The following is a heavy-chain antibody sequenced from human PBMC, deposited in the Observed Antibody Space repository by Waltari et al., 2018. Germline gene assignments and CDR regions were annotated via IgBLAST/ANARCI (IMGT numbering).Heavy chain of an antibody. CDR2: INTNTGNP. V-gene: IGHV7-4-1*02. CDR3: AGQQQLEEDGLYYFDY. D-gene: IGHD6-13*01. Sequence: QVQLVQSGSELKKPGASVKVSCKASGYTFTSDAMNWVRQAPGQGLEWMGWINTNTGNPTYAQGFTGRFVFSLDPSVSTAYLQISSLKAEDTAVYYCAGQQQLEEDGLYYFDYWGQGTLVTVSS. J-gene: IGHJ4*02. CDR1: GYTFTSDA.